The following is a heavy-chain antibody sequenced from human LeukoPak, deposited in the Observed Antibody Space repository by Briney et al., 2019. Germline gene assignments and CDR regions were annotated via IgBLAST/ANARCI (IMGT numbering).Heavy chain of an antibody. CDR1: GGSFSGYY. D-gene: IGHD2-21*02. CDR3: ARHGEVVTALYYFDY. J-gene: IGHJ4*02. V-gene: IGHV4-34*01. Sequence: SETLSLTCAVYGGSFSGYYWSWIRQPPGKGLEWIGEINHSGSTNYNPSLKSRVTISVDTSKNQFSLKLSSVTAADTAVYYCARHGEVVTALYYFDYWGQGTLVTVSS. CDR2: INHSGST.